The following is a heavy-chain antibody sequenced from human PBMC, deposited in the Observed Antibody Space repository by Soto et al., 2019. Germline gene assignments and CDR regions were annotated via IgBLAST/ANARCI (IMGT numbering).Heavy chain of an antibody. CDR1: GFTFSSYS. J-gene: IGHJ6*02. V-gene: IGHV3-21*01. Sequence: GGSLRLSCAASGFTFSSYSMNWVRQAPGKGLEWVSSISSSSSYIYYADSVKGRFTISRDNAKNSLYLQMNSLRAEDTAVYYCARDQVPYYYYGMDVWGQGTTVTVSS. CDR3: ARDQVPYYYYGMDV. CDR2: ISSSSSYI.